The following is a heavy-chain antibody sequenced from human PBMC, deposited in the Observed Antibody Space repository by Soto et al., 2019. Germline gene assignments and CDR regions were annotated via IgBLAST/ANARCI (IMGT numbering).Heavy chain of an antibody. CDR1: GDTFSDYS. D-gene: IGHD3-16*01. CDR3: ARFGLAGKRVPN. J-gene: IGHJ1*01. V-gene: IGHV1-69*17. Sequence: QEQLVQSGAEVKQPGSSVKVSCRTSGDTFSDYSVSWVRQAPGQGLEWVGGILPAINMLTYAQRLQGRITITADKSTTTVYMELTSLRSEDTAVYYCARFGLAGKRVPNWGQGTLVTVSS. CDR2: ILPAINML.